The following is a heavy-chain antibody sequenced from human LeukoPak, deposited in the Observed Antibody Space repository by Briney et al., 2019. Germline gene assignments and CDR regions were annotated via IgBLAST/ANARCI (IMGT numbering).Heavy chain of an antibody. V-gene: IGHV1-2*02. D-gene: IGHD2-21*02. CDR2: INPNSGGT. J-gene: IGHJ4*02. CDR3: ARGGLRKHIVVVTANPIDY. Sequence: ASVKVSCKASGYTFTDYYMHWVRQAPGQGLEWMGWINPNSGGTNYAQKFQGRVTMTRDTSISTAYMELSRLRSDDTAVYYCARGGLRKHIVVVTANPIDYWGQGTLVTVSS. CDR1: GYTFTDYY.